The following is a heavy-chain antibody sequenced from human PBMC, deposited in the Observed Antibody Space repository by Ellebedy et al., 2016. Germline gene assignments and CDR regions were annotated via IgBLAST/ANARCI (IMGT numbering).Heavy chain of an antibody. CDR2: IYYTGLT. J-gene: IGHJ4*02. Sequence: SETLSLTCTVSGYPISSGYYWGWIRQPPGTGLEWIGSIYYTGLTYQDPSLKSRATLSVDTSKNQFSLELTSVTAADTAVYFCARDSSNFWGQGTLVTVSS. V-gene: IGHV4-38-2*02. CDR1: GYPISSGYY. CDR3: ARDSSNF. D-gene: IGHD4-11*01.